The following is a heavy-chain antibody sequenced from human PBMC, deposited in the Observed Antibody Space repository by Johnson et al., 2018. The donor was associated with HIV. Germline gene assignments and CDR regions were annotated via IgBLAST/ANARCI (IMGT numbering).Heavy chain of an antibody. Sequence: APGKGLELVAVISYDGSNKYYADSVKGRFTISRDNSKNTLYLQMNSLRAEDTAVYYCARGLAADAFDIWGQGTMVTVSS. D-gene: IGHD6-13*01. J-gene: IGHJ3*02. CDR3: ARGLAADAFDI. CDR2: ISYDGSNK. V-gene: IGHV3-30-3*01.